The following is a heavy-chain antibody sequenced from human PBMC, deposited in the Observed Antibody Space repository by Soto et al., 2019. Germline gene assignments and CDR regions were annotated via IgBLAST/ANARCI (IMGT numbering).Heavy chain of an antibody. J-gene: IGHJ4*02. CDR1: GGSISSGGYY. CDR2: IYYSGST. CDR3: ATYGSGSYKYYFDY. V-gene: IGHV4-39*01. Sequence: PSETLSLTCTVSGGSISSGGYYWSWIRQHPGKGLEWIGCIYYSGSTYYNPSLKSRVTISVDTSKNQFSLKLSSVTAADTAVYYCATYGSGSYKYYFDYWGQGTLVTVSS. D-gene: IGHD3-10*01.